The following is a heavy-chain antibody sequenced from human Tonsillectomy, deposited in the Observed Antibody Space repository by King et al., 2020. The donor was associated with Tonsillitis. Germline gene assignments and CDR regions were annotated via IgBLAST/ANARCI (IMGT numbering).Heavy chain of an antibody. CDR1: GFTFDDYT. CDR3: AKDLGSSCYYYPGAFDI. Sequence: VQLVESGGVVVQPGGSLRLSCAASGFTFDDYTMHWVRQAPGKGLEWVSLISWDGGSTYYADSVKGRFTISRENSKNSLYLQMNSLRTEDTALYYCAKDLGSSCYYYPGAFDIWGQGTMVTVSS. J-gene: IGHJ3*02. CDR2: ISWDGGST. D-gene: IGHD3-22*01. V-gene: IGHV3-43*01.